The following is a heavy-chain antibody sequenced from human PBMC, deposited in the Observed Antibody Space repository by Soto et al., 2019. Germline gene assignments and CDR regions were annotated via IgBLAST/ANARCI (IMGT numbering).Heavy chain of an antibody. D-gene: IGHD1-26*01. Sequence: QVQLVESGGGVVQPGRSLRLSCAASGFTFSNYGMYWVRQAPGKGLEWVAFISYDRSSKFYADPMKGRHTISRDNSKNTLYLQMNSLRDEDRAGYYCVKGIGNYWAVDYWGQGTLVTVSS. CDR1: GFTFSNYG. V-gene: IGHV3-30*18. CDR3: VKGIGNYWAVDY. CDR2: ISYDRSSK. J-gene: IGHJ4*02.